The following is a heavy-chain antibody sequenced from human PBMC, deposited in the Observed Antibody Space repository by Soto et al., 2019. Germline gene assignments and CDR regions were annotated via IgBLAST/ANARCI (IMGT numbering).Heavy chain of an antibody. CDR3: AREHHYGGSSYGMDV. CDR2: ISTYNGNT. V-gene: IGHV1-18*04. D-gene: IGHD1-26*01. Sequence: ASVKVSCKASGYTFTSYGVSWVRRAPGQGLEWMGWISTYNGNTIYAQKFQGRVTMSTHTSTNIAYMQLRSLRSDDTAVYYCAREHHYGGSSYGMDVWGQGTTVTVSS. J-gene: IGHJ6*02. CDR1: GYTFTSYG.